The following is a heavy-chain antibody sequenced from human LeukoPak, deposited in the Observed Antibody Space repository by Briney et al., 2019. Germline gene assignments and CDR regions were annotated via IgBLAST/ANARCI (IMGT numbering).Heavy chain of an antibody. CDR3: SRSAYYDGSGNYYDY. CDR2: ISDGGSTT. J-gene: IGHJ4*02. V-gene: IGHV3-74*01. Sequence: GGSLRLSCAASGFIFSDHWMHWVRQAPGKGLVWVSRISDGGSTTTYADSVKGRFTISRDNAKNTLYLQMNGLRAEDTAVYYCSRSAYYDGSGNYYDYWGQGTLVTVSS. CDR1: GFIFSDHW. D-gene: IGHD3-22*01.